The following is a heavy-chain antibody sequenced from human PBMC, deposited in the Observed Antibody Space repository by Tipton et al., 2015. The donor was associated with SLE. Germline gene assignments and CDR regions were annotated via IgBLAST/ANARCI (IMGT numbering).Heavy chain of an antibody. CDR3: ARHPPRGIADH. CDR1: GGSISSYY. Sequence: TLSLTCTVSGGSISSYYWSWIRQPAGKGLEWIGEINHSGSTNYNPSLKSRVTVSVDTSKNQFSLKLSSVTAADTAVYYCARHPPRGIADHWGQGTLVTVSS. CDR2: INHSGST. V-gene: IGHV4-34*01. J-gene: IGHJ5*02. D-gene: IGHD3-16*01.